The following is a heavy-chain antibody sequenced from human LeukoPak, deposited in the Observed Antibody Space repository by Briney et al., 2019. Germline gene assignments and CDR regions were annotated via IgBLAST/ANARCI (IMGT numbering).Heavy chain of an antibody. CDR3: TKVPDTWLQADP. Sequence: SETLSLTCTVSGGSISSSSYYWGWIRQPPGKGLEWIGTIYYSGSTYYNPSLKSRVTISLATSKNQFSLKLSSVTAADTAVYFCTKVPDTWLQADPWGQGTLVTVSS. J-gene: IGHJ5*02. CDR1: GGSISSSSYY. V-gene: IGHV4-39*01. CDR2: IYYSGST. D-gene: IGHD2-2*01.